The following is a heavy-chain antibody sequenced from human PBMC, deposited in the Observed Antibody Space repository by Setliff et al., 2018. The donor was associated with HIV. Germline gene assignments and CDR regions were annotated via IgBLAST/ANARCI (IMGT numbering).Heavy chain of an antibody. CDR3: ARDDHYYDMGSILSDWFFDL. J-gene: IGHJ2*01. Sequence: SVKVSCKASGGTFSSYTISWVRQAPGQGLEWMGGIIPIFRTPKYAQKFQDRVTISADESTSTAYMELSSLRSEDTAVYYCARDDHYYDMGSILSDWFFDLWDRGTLVTVSS. D-gene: IGHD3-22*01. CDR1: GGTFSSYT. V-gene: IGHV1-69*13. CDR2: IIPIFRTP.